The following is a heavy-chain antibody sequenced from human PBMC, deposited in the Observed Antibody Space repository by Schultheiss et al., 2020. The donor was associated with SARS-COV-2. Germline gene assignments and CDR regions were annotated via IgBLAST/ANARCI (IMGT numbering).Heavy chain of an antibody. CDR2: VNHSGNT. CDR1: GGSFSGYF. Sequence: SETLSLTCAVYGGSFSGYFWTWIRQSPGKGLEWIGEVNHSGNTNYNPSLKSRVTISVDTSKHQFSLRLRSATAADTAVYYCARGRYSSSQFDYWGQGTLVTVSS. J-gene: IGHJ4*02. D-gene: IGHD6-13*01. V-gene: IGHV4-34*01. CDR3: ARGRYSSSQFDY.